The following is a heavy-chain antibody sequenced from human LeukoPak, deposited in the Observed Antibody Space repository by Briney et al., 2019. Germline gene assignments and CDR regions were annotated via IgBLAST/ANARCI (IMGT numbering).Heavy chain of an antibody. D-gene: IGHD3-22*01. CDR1: GGSISSSSYY. CDR3: ARRDSLFLFDY. V-gene: IGHV4-39*01. J-gene: IGHJ4*02. Sequence: PSETLSLTCTVSGGSISSSSYYWGWIRQPPGKGLEWIGSIYYSGSTYYNPSLKSRVTISVDTSKNQFSLKLSSVTAADTAVYYCARRDSLFLFDYWGQGTLVTVSS. CDR2: IYYSGST.